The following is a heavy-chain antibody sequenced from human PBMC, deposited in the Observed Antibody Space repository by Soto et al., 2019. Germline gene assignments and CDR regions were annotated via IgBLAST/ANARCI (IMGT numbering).Heavy chain of an antibody. V-gene: IGHV1-58*01. CDR1: GFTFTSSA. CDR2: IAVGSGYT. Sequence: SVKVSCKASGFTFTSSAFQWVRQARGQRLEWIRWIAVGSGYTNYAQRFQDRVTLTRDMSTATTYMELSRLTSEDTAIYYCAADATAWQQMVPSDYWGQGTLVTVSS. D-gene: IGHD2-8*01. J-gene: IGHJ4*02. CDR3: AADATAWQQMVPSDY.